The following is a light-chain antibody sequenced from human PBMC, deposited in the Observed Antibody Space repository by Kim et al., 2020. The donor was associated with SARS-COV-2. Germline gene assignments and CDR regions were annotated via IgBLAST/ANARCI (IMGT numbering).Light chain of an antibody. Sequence: QSALTQPASVSGSPGQRVTISCSGTSSDVGGYNYVSWHQQHPGKAHKLMFYDVSKRSSGVASRSSGSNSGNTASLTISGLQAEDEADYYGSSYTSSSTCVFGTGTKVTVL. V-gene: IGLV2-14*01. J-gene: IGLJ1*01. CDR3: SSYTSSSTCV. CDR2: DVS. CDR1: SSDVGGYNY.